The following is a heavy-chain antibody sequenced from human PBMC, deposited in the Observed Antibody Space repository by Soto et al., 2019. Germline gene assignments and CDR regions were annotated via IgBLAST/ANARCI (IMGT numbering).Heavy chain of an antibody. Sequence: QVQLQQWGAGLLKPSETLSLTCAVYGGSFSGYYWSWIRQPPGKGLEWIGEINHSGSTNYNPSLKSRVTISVDTSKNQFSLKLSSVTAADTAVYYCARGIGYCSGGSCSTHFDYWGQGTLVTVSS. D-gene: IGHD2-15*01. CDR2: INHSGST. CDR3: ARGIGYCSGGSCSTHFDY. J-gene: IGHJ4*02. V-gene: IGHV4-34*01. CDR1: GGSFSGYY.